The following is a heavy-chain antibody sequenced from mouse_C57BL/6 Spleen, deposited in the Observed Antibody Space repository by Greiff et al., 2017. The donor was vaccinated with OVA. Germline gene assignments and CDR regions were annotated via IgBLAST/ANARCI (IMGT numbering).Heavy chain of an antibody. CDR3: ASFPPRLPLFDY. J-gene: IGHJ2*01. CDR1: GYTFTDYY. CDR2: INPNNGGT. Sequence: EVQLQQSGPELVKPGASVKISCKASGYTFTDYYMNWVKQSHGKSLEWIGDINPNNGGTSYNQKFKGKATLTVDKSSSTAYMELRSLTSEASAVYYWASFPPRLPLFDYWGQGPTLTVSS. V-gene: IGHV1-26*01. D-gene: IGHD3-2*02.